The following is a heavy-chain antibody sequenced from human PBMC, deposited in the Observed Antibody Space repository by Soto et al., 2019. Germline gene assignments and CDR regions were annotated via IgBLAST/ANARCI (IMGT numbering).Heavy chain of an antibody. V-gene: IGHV3-23*01. D-gene: IGHD3-3*01. J-gene: IGHJ6*02. CDR2: ISGSGGST. CDR3: AKDPVTIFGLGYYYGMDV. Sequence: GGSLRLSCAASGFTFSSYAMSWVRQAPGKGLEWVSAISGSGGSTYYADSVKGRFTISRDNSKNTLYLQMNSLRAEDTAVYYCAKDPVTIFGLGYYYGMDVWGQGTTVTVSS. CDR1: GFTFSSYA.